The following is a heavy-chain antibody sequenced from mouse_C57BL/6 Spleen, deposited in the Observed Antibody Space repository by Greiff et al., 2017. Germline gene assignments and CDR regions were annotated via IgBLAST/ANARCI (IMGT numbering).Heavy chain of an antibody. D-gene: IGHD1-1*01. J-gene: IGHJ2*01. CDR3: ARHYYYGSSGYFDY. CDR2: ISGGGGNT. Sequence: EVQVVESGGGLVKPGGSLKLSCAASGFTFSSYTMSWVRQTPEKRLEWVATISGGGGNTYYPDSVKGRFTISRDNAKNTLYLQMSSLRSEDTALYYCARHYYYGSSGYFDYWGQGTTLTVSS. V-gene: IGHV5-9*01. CDR1: GFTFSSYT.